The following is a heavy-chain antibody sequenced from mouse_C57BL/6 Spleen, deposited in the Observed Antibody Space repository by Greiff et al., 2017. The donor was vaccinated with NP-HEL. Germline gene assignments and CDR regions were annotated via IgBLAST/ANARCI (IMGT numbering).Heavy chain of an antibody. Sequence: VQLQQSGPELVKPGASVKISCKASGYAFSSSWMNWVKQRPGKGLEWIGRIYPGDGDTNYNGKFKGKATLTADKSSSTAYMQLSSLTSEDSAVYFCANSNYEYFDVWGTGTTVTVSS. V-gene: IGHV1-82*01. D-gene: IGHD2-5*01. J-gene: IGHJ1*03. CDR2: IYPGDGDT. CDR3: ANSNYEYFDV. CDR1: GYAFSSSW.